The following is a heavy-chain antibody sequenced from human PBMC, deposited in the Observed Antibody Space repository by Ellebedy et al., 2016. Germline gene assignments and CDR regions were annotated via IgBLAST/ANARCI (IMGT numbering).Heavy chain of an antibody. D-gene: IGHD5/OR15-5a*01. V-gene: IGHV1-18*01. J-gene: IGHJ2*01. Sequence: ASVKVSXKASGYTFTSYGISWVRQAPGQGLEWMGWISAYNGNTNYAQKLQGRVTMTTDTSTSTAYMELRSLRSDDTAVYYCARDYRPSTLPGGNWYFDLWGRGTLVTVSS. CDR2: ISAYNGNT. CDR3: ARDYRPSTLPGGNWYFDL. CDR1: GYTFTSYG.